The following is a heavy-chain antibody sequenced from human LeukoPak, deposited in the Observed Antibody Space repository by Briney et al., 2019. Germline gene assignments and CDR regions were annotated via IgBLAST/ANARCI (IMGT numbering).Heavy chain of an antibody. J-gene: IGHJ4*02. V-gene: IGHV1-18*01. CDR3: ARDLATIDGIAWYYFEN. CDR1: GYTFTSYG. D-gene: IGHD5-12*01. Sequence: ASVKVSCKASGYTFTSYGISWVRQAPGQGLEWMGWISAYSGNTNYAQKLQGRVTMTTDTSTSTAYMELRSLRSDDTALYYCARDLATIDGIAWYYFENWGQGTLVTVS. CDR2: ISAYSGNT.